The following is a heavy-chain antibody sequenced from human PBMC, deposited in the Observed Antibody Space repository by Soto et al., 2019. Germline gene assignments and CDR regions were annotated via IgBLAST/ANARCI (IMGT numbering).Heavy chain of an antibody. CDR2: ISAYTGDT. V-gene: IGHV1-18*01. CDR1: GYTFTTYG. D-gene: IGHD1-1*01. J-gene: IGHJ4*02. Sequence: QVQMVQSGAEVTKPGASVKVSCKASGYTFTTYGISWVRQAPGQGLEWMGWISAYTGDTVYAQNFQDRVTMTTDASTTKAYMEMRSLRSDDTAVYYCVREAEMATTVSFAYWGQGTLVTVSP. CDR3: VREAEMATTVSFAY.